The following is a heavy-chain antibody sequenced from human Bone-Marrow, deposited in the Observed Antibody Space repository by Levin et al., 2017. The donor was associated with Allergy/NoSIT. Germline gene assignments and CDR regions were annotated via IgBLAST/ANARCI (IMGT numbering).Heavy chain of an antibody. J-gene: IGHJ4*02. D-gene: IGHD6-6*01. CDR1: GFTFTNAW. Sequence: GESLKISCAVSGFTFTNAWMNWVRQAPGKGLEWVGRVKTDGGTTDYAAPVKGRFTISRDDSDNTLYLQMNSLKTEDTAGYYCSTGVEPRPSVAYWGQGTLVTVSS. CDR3: STGVEPRPSVAY. CDR2: VKTDGGTT. V-gene: IGHV3-15*07.